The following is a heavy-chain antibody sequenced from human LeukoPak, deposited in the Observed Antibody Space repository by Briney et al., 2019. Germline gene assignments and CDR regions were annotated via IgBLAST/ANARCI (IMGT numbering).Heavy chain of an antibody. CDR3: AKGTVKGDYVLDY. Sequence: GGSLRLSCAASGFTFNSFAMSWVRQAPGKGLEWVSGISSSGVTTHYADSVKGRFTISRDNSKNTVNLQMTSLRVEDTAVYYCAKGTVKGDYVLDYWGQGTLVTVSS. CDR2: ISSSGVTT. V-gene: IGHV3-23*01. CDR1: GFTFNSFA. J-gene: IGHJ4*02. D-gene: IGHD4-17*01.